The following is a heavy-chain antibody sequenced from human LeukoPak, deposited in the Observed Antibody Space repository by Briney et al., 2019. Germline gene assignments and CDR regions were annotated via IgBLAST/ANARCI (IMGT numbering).Heavy chain of an antibody. V-gene: IGHV4-4*02. Sequence: SETLSLTCAVSGDSISSPNWWSWVRQPPGKGLEWIGEIYRSGSTNYNPSLKSRVTTSLDKSKNQFSLKLTSVTPADTAVYYCARAYYYYMDVWGKGTTVTVSS. J-gene: IGHJ6*03. CDR3: ARAYYYYMDV. CDR2: IYRSGST. CDR1: GDSISSPNW.